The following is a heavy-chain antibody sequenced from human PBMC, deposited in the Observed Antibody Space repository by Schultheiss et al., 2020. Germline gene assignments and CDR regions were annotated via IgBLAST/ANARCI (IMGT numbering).Heavy chain of an antibody. CDR2: ISSSSSYT. J-gene: IGHJ3*02. V-gene: IGHV3-11*05. CDR3: ARDGGLAVLYVFDI. Sequence: GGSLRLSCAASGFTFSDYYMSWIRQAPGKGLEWVSYISSSSSYTNYADSVKGRFTISRDNAKNSLYLQMNSLRAEDTAVYYCARDGGLAVLYVFDIWGQGTRVTVSS. CDR1: GFTFSDYY. D-gene: IGHD6-19*01.